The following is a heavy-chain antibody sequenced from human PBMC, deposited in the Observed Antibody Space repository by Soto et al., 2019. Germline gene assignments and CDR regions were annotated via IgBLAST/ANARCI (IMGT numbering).Heavy chain of an antibody. CDR2: INMDGSST. Sequence: RVSCGAAGVTCSGDWMHRVLQAAGKGLVWVSRINMDGSSTNYADSVKGRFTISRDNAKNTLYLQMNSLRVDDTAVYYCARGPRGLYHHDYWGQGALVTVSS. CDR1: GVTCSGDW. V-gene: IGHV3-74*01. D-gene: IGHD2-2*01. CDR3: ARGPRGLYHHDY. J-gene: IGHJ4*02.